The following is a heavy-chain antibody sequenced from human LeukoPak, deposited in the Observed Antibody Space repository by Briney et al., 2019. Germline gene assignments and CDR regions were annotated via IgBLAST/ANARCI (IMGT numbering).Heavy chain of an antibody. CDR1: GGSISSSSYY. V-gene: IGHV4-39*07. J-gene: IGHJ5*02. Sequence: SETLSLTCTVSGGSISSSSYYWGWIRQPPGKGLEWIGSIYYSGSTYYNPSLKSRVTISVDTSKDQFSLKLSSVTAADTAVYYCARGGSDGYNFYWFDPWGQGTLVTVSS. D-gene: IGHD5-24*01. CDR2: IYYSGST. CDR3: ARGGSDGYNFYWFDP.